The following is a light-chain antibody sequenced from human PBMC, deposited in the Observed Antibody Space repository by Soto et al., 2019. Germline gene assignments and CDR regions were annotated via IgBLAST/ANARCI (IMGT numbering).Light chain of an antibody. CDR2: GAS. CDR3: QQYNNWPIT. CDR1: QSVRSN. V-gene: IGKV3-15*01. Sequence: EIVMTQSPATLSVSPGERATLSCRASQSVRSNLAWYQQKPGQVPRLLIYGASTRATGIPARFSGSGSGTEFTLTFSSLQSEDFAVYYCQQYNNWPITFGQGTRLEMK. J-gene: IGKJ5*01.